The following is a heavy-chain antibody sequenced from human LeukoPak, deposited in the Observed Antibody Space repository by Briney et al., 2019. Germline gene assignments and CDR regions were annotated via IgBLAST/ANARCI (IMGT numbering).Heavy chain of an antibody. CDR3: ARDRRPYYYDSSGYDAFDI. J-gene: IGHJ3*02. CDR1: GYTFTDYY. Sequence: SVKVSCKASGYTFTDYYMYWVRQAPGQGLEWMGGIIPIFGTANYAQKFQGRVTITADESTSTAYMELSSLRSEDTAVYYCARDRRPYYYDSSGYDAFDIWGQGTMVTVSS. CDR2: IIPIFGTA. D-gene: IGHD3-22*01. V-gene: IGHV1-69*13.